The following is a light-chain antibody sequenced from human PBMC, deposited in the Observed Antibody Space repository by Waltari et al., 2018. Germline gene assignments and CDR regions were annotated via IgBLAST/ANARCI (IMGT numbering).Light chain of an antibody. Sequence: SYELTQPPSVSVSPGQTARITCPAAVLPKQYAYWYQQKSGQAPVLVIYKDSERPSGIPERFSGSTSGTTVTLTISGVQAEDEAGYYCQSVDISGTVVFGGGTNLTVL. J-gene: IGLJ2*01. CDR3: QSVDISGTVV. V-gene: IGLV3-25*03. CDR2: KDS. CDR1: VLPKQY.